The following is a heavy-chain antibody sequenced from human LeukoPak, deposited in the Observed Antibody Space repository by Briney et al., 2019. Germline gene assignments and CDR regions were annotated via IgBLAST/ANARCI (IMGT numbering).Heavy chain of an antibody. Sequence: ASVKVSCKASGYTFTGYYMHWVRQAPGQGLEWMGWINPNSGGTNYSQKFQGRVTMTEDTSTDTAYMELRSLRSEDTAVYYCATARRYYDFWSRTEGDYYIDVWGKGTTVTVSS. CDR3: ATARRYYDFWSRTEGDYYIDV. CDR1: GYTFTGYY. D-gene: IGHD3-3*01. J-gene: IGHJ6*03. V-gene: IGHV1-2*02. CDR2: INPNSGGT.